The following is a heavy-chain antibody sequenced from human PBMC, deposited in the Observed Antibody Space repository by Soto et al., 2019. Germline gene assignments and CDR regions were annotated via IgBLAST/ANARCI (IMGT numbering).Heavy chain of an antibody. D-gene: IGHD4-4*01. J-gene: IGHJ6*04. Sequence: GGSLRLSCAASGFTFRNYVMHWVRQAPGKGLEWVAVIFYYVGREEYADSVKGRFTISRDNSNNTLFLQMNSLRAEDTAVYFCAKSRDDYSLYYFYGREVWGNGKTVIVSA. CDR1: GFTFRNYV. V-gene: IGHV3-30*18. CDR3: AKSRDDYSLYYFYGREV. CDR2: IFYYVGRE.